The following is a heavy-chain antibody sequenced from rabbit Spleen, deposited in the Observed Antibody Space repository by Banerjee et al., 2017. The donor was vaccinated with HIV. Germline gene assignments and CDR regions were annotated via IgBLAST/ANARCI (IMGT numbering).Heavy chain of an antibody. J-gene: IGHJ4*01. CDR1: GVSLNDKDV. D-gene: IGHD1-1*01. CDR2: INIATGKS. CDR3: ARDLVAVIGWNFNL. Sequence: EQLEESGGGLVKPEGSLTLTCKASGVSLNDKDVMCWDRQAPGKGLEWIACINIATGKSVYASWAKGRFTMSRTSSTTVTLQMTSLTAADTATYFCARDLVAVIGWNFNLWGQGTLVTVS. V-gene: IGHV1S45*01.